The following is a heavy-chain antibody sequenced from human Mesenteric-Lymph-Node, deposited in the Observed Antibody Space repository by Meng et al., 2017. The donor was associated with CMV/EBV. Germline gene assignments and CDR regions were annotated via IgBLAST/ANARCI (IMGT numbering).Heavy chain of an antibody. J-gene: IGHJ4*02. D-gene: IGHD2-15*01. CDR1: YTFTGYD. Sequence: YTFTGYDMHWVRQAPGQGLEWMGWINPNSGGTNYAQKFQGRVTMTRDTSISTAYMELSRLRSDDTAVYYCARGWGCSGGSCYGVDFDYWGQGTLVTVSS. CDR2: INPNSGGT. V-gene: IGHV1-2*02. CDR3: ARGWGCSGGSCYGVDFDY.